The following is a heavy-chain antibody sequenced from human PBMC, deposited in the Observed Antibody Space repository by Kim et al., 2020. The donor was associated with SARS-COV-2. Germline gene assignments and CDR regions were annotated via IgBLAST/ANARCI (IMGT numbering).Heavy chain of an antibody. CDR3: ARELGVIAAAGTGDNWFDP. D-gene: IGHD6-13*01. Sequence: QTLSLTCAISGDSVSSNSAAWNWIRQSPSRGLEWLGRTYYRSKWYNDYAVSVKSRITINPDTSKNQFSLQLNSVTPEDTAVYYCARELGVIAAAGTGDNWFDPWGQGTLVTVSS. CDR2: TYYRSKWYN. V-gene: IGHV6-1*01. CDR1: GDSVSSNSAA. J-gene: IGHJ5*02.